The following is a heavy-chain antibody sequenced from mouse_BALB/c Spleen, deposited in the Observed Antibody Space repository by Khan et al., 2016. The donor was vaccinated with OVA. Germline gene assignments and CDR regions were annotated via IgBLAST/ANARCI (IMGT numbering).Heavy chain of an antibody. V-gene: IGHV1-20*02. CDR1: GYSFTGYF. D-gene: IGHD1-1*01. CDR2: INPHIGET. J-gene: IGHJ2*01. Sequence: EVQLQESGPELVKPGTSVKISCKASGYSFTGYFMNWVMQSHGKSLEWIGRINPHIGETFYNQKFKGKATLTVDESSSTAHMEIRSLASEDSAVYYCARKNGSDFDYWGQGTTLTVSS. CDR3: ARKNGSDFDY.